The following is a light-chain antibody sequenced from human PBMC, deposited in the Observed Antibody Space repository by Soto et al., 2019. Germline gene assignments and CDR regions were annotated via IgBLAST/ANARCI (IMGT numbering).Light chain of an antibody. CDR3: STWDDSLNGWV. CDR2: NDD. Sequence: QSVLTQPPSVSGTPGLRVNISCSGGISNIGKDTVNWYQQLPGTAPKLLMFNDDKRPSGVPDRFSGSRSRTSASLAISGRQSDDEAVYFCSTWDDSLNGWVFGGGTKLTVL. J-gene: IGLJ3*02. CDR1: ISNIGKDT. V-gene: IGLV1-44*01.